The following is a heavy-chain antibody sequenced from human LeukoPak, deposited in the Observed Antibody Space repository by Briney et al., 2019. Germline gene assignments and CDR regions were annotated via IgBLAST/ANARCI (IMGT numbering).Heavy chain of an antibody. CDR3: ATGYGGGRGAFDI. J-gene: IGHJ3*02. CDR1: GYRFTSYW. D-gene: IGHD6-19*01. Sequence: GESLKISCKCSGYRFTSYWIGWVRQMPGKGLECMGLIYPGDSDIRYSPSFQGQVTISADKSVSTSFLQWSSLKASDTAMYYCATGYGGGRGAFDIWGQGTMVTVSS. V-gene: IGHV5-51*01. CDR2: IYPGDSDI.